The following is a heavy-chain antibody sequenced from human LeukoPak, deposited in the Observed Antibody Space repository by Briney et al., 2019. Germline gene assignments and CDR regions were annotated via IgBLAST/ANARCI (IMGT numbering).Heavy chain of an antibody. CDR2: IYYSGST. CDR3: ARDFALYSSSWYVDY. CDR1: GGSISSSSYY. J-gene: IGHJ4*02. D-gene: IGHD6-13*01. Sequence: PSETLSLTCTVSGGSISSSSYYWGWIRQPPGKGLEWIGSIYYSGSTYYNPSLKSRVTISVDTSKNQFSLKLSSVTAADTAVYYCARDFALYSSSWYVDYWGQGTLVTVSS. V-gene: IGHV4-39*07.